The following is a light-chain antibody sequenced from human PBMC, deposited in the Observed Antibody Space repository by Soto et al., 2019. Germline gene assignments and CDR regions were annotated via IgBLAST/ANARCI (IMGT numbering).Light chain of an antibody. CDR1: QGISSW. Sequence: DIQMTQSPSSVSASVGDRVTITCRASQGISSWLAWYQQKPGKAPKLLIYAASSLQSGVPSRFSRSCSGTEFTLAISCLQPEEFATYDGLQANSLPIRFGRGTRLETK. CDR2: AAS. V-gene: IGKV1-12*01. CDR3: LQANSLPIR. J-gene: IGKJ5*01.